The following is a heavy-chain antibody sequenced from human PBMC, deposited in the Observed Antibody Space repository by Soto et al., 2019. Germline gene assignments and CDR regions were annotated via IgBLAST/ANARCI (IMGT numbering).Heavy chain of an antibody. CDR1: EVTFSNYA. D-gene: IGHD1-1*01. J-gene: IGHJ6*02. Sequence: GGSLRLSCAASEVTFSNYAMSWVRQAPGKGLEWVANIKQDGSEKYYVDSVKGRFTISRDNAKNSLYLQMNSLRAEDTAVYYCAREKVRRTTVGVLYYGMDVWGQGTTVTVSS. CDR2: IKQDGSEK. CDR3: AREKVRRTTVGVLYYGMDV. V-gene: IGHV3-7*01.